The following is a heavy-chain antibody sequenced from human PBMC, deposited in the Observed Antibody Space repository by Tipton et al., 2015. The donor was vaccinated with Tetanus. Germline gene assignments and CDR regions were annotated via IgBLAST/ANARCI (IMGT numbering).Heavy chain of an antibody. CDR2: ISYSGNT. CDR1: GDSISGYY. CDR3: ARDQKSATLSHFFYGLDV. V-gene: IGHV4-59*01. D-gene: IGHD2-15*01. J-gene: IGHJ6*02. Sequence: LRLSCTVSGDSISGYYWNWIRQPPGKGLEWIGHISYSGNTDYNPSLKSRVTISVDTSRKQFSLRLSSVTAADTAVYYCARDQKSATLSHFFYGLDVWGQGTTVTVSS.